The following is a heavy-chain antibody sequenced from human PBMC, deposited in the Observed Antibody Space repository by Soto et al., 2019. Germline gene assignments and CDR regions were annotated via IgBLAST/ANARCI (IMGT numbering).Heavy chain of an antibody. Sequence: SATLSLTCAVSDSSIGSSYYWGWIRTPPGKGLEWIGTIHHGGSSFYNPSLKSRVTMSVDTSKNQFSLKLRSVTAADTAVYFCARDWGTTPRDLRWFDPWGQGTLVPV. J-gene: IGHJ5*02. D-gene: IGHD3-16*01. CDR2: IHHGGSS. CDR3: ARDWGTTPRDLRWFDP. CDR1: DSSIGSSYY. V-gene: IGHV4-38-2*02.